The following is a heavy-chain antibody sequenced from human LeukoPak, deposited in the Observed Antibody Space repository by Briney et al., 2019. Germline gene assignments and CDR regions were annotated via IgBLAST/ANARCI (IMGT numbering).Heavy chain of an antibody. V-gene: IGHV3-66*01. CDR3: AKEGSYPFDY. J-gene: IGHJ4*02. CDR1: GFTVSSNY. CDR2: IYSSGST. D-gene: IGHD5-18*01. Sequence: GGSLRLSCAASGFTVSSNYMNWVRQAPGKGLEWVSVIYSSGSTYYADSVKGRFTISRDNFKNTVYLQMNSLRAEDTAVYYCAKEGSYPFDYWGQGTLVTVSS.